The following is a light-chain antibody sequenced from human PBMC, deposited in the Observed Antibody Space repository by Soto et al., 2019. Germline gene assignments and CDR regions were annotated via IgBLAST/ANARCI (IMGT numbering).Light chain of an antibody. CDR2: GAS. J-gene: IGKJ1*01. CDR3: QHYGYPQWT. CDR1: QSVSSN. V-gene: IGKV3-15*01. Sequence: EIVMTQSPATLSVSPGERATLSCRASQSVSSNLAWYQQKPGQAPRLLIYGASTRATGIPARFSGSGSGTEFTLTISRLEPEDFAVYYCQHYGYPQWTFGQGTKVEIK.